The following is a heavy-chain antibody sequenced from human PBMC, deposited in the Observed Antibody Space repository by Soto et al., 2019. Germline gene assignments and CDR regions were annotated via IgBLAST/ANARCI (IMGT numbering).Heavy chain of an antibody. Sequence: QITLRESGPPLVKPTQTLTLTCTFSGFSLTTSGLGVGWIRQPPGKALEWLALIYWDGDQRYSPSLKSRLTIAKGTSKNQVILTMTNMDPVDTATYYCADRAIAAAGTEDWFDPWGQGTLVTVSS. D-gene: IGHD6-13*01. CDR3: ADRAIAAAGTEDWFDP. CDR2: IYWDGDQ. CDR1: GFSLTTSGLG. J-gene: IGHJ5*02. V-gene: IGHV2-5*02.